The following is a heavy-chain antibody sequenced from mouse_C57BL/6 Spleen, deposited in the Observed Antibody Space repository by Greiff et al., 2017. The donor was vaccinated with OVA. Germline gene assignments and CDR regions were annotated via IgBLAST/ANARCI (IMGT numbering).Heavy chain of an antibody. CDR3: ARGEGFGYFDV. CDR1: GYTFTSYW. V-gene: IGHV1-50*01. J-gene: IGHJ1*03. Sequence: QVQLQQSGAELVKPGASVQLSCKASGYTFTSYWMQWVKQRPGQGLEWIGEIDPSDSYTNYNQKFKGKATLTVDTSSSTAYMQLSSLTSEDSAVYYCARGEGFGYFDVWGTGTTVTVSS. D-gene: IGHD3-3*01. CDR2: IDPSDSYT.